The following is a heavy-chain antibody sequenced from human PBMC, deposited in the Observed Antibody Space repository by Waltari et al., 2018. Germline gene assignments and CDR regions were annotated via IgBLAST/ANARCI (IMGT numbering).Heavy chain of an antibody. CDR3: AKDYYGSSYGMGV. V-gene: IGHV3-43D*04. CDR2: ISWDGGST. Sequence: EVQLVESGGVVVQPGGSLRLACAASGFTFADSAMHWVRQAPGKGLEWVSLISWDGGSTYYADSVKGRFTISRDNSKNSLYLQMNSLRAEDTALYYCAKDYYGSSYGMGVWGQGTTVTVSS. J-gene: IGHJ6*02. D-gene: IGHD3-10*01. CDR1: GFTFADSA.